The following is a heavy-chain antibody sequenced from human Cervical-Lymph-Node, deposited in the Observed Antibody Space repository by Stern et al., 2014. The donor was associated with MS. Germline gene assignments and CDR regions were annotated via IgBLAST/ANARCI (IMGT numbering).Heavy chain of an antibody. Sequence: QVQLQESGPGLVKPSGTLSLTCTVSGDSVSTDNWWSWVRQPPGKGLEWIGEIHHSGTTNYNPSLESRLILSVDKSQNQFSLNLRSVPAVDTAVYYCARASLSGYDWFDPWGQGTLVTVSP. CDR2: IHHSGTT. V-gene: IGHV4-4*02. D-gene: IGHD5-12*01. CDR1: GDSVSTDNW. CDR3: ARASLSGYDWFDP. J-gene: IGHJ5*02.